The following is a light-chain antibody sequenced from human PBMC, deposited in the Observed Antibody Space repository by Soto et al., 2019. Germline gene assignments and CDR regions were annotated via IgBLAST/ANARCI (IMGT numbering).Light chain of an antibody. CDR3: SSYTSTYTVV. J-gene: IGLJ2*01. CDR2: DVS. CDR1: SSDVGGYNY. V-gene: IGLV2-14*01. Sequence: QSALTQPASVSGSPGQSITISCTGTSSDVGGYNYVSWYQQHPGKAPKLMIYDVSNRPSGVSNRFSGSKSGNTASLTISGLQAEDEADLYCSSYTSTYTVVFGGGTKLTVL.